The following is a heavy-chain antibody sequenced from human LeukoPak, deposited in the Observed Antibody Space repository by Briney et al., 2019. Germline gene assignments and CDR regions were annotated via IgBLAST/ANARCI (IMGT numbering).Heavy chain of an antibody. CDR1: GFTFSSYW. D-gene: IGHD3-16*01. J-gene: IGHJ4*02. Sequence: GGSLRLSCAASGFTFSSYWMHWVRQAPGKGLVWVSGINSDESSTNYADSVKGRFTISRDNAKNTLYLQMTSLRAEDTAVYYCARARSGDFDYWGQGTLVTVSS. V-gene: IGHV3-74*01. CDR3: ARARSGDFDY. CDR2: INSDESST.